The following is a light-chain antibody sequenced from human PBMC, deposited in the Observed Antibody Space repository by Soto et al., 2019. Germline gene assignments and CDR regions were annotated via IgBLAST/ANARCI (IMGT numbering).Light chain of an antibody. J-gene: IGKJ2*01. CDR3: QQRSNWPPYT. CDR1: QSVSSY. CDR2: DAS. V-gene: IGKV3-11*01. Sequence: EIVLTQSPATLSLSPGERATLSCRASQSVSSYLAWYQHKPGQAPRLLIYDASNRATGIPARFSGSGSGTDFTLTINSLEPEDFAVYYCQQRSNWPPYTFGPGTKLEIK.